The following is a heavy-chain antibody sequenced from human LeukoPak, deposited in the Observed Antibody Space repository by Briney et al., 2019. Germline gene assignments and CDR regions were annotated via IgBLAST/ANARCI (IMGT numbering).Heavy chain of an antibody. V-gene: IGHV4-39*07. Sequence: PSETLSLTCTVSGGSISTSNYYWGWIRQPPGKGLEWIGNIFYSGSTYYSPSLKSRVTISLDTSRNQFSLKLTSVTAADTAVYXXXKANGYGLVDNGGQGTRVTVSS. CDR1: GGSISTSNYY. D-gene: IGHD3-10*01. CDR3: XKANGYGLVDN. J-gene: IGHJ3*01. CDR2: IFYSGST.